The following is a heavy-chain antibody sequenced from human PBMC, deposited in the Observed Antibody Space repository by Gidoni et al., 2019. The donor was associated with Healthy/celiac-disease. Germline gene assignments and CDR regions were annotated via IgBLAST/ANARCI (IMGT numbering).Heavy chain of an antibody. V-gene: IGHV1-2*02. Sequence: QVQLVQSGAEVTKPGASVKVSCKASGYTFTGYYLNWVRQAPGQGLEWMGGINPNSGGTNYAQKFQGRVTMTRDTSISTAYMELSRLRSDDTAVYYCARGNDCSSTSCYNAYYMDVWGKGTTVTVSS. CDR3: ARGNDCSSTSCYNAYYMDV. CDR1: GYTFTGYY. CDR2: INPNSGGT. J-gene: IGHJ6*03. D-gene: IGHD2-2*02.